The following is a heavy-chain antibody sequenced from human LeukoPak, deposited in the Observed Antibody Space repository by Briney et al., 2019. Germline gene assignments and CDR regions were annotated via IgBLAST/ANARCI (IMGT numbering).Heavy chain of an antibody. J-gene: IGHJ5*02. CDR2: IFYSGST. D-gene: IGHD1-26*01. CDR3: ARHSGGTYYVNFDP. CDR1: GGSISTSNYY. Sequence: SETLSLTCTVSGGSISTSNYYWGWIRQPPGKGLEWIGNIFYSGSTYYSPSLRSRVTISLDTSRNQFSLKLSSVTAADTAVYYCARHSGGTYYVNFDPWGQGTLVTVSS. V-gene: IGHV4-39*01.